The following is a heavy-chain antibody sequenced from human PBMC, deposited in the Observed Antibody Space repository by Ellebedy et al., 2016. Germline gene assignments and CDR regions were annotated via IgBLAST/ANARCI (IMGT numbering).Heavy chain of an antibody. CDR1: SYTFTNYG. D-gene: IGHD6-19*01. Sequence: ASVKVSXKASSYTFTNYGISWVRQAPGQGLEWMGWISTEFGNTNYAEKLQGRVAMTTDTSTNTAYMELRSLRSDDTAVYYCAKGIAVAGDAFDVWGPGTMVTVSS. V-gene: IGHV1-18*01. J-gene: IGHJ3*01. CDR3: AKGIAVAGDAFDV. CDR2: ISTEFGNT.